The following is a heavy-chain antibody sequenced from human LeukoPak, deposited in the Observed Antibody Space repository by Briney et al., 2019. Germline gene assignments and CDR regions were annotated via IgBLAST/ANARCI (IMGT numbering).Heavy chain of an antibody. Sequence: KPSETLSLTCAVYGRSFSGYYWSWIRQPPGKGLEWIGEINHSGSTNYNPSLKSRVTISVDTSKNQFSLKLSSVTAADTAVYYCASSSPDDYDYVWGSYRLDYWGQGTLVTVSS. J-gene: IGHJ4*02. CDR2: INHSGST. D-gene: IGHD3-16*02. V-gene: IGHV4-34*01. CDR3: ASSSPDDYDYVWGSYRLDY. CDR1: GRSFSGYY.